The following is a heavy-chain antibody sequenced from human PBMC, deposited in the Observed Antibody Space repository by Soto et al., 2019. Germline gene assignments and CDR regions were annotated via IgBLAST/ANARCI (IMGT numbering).Heavy chain of an antibody. CDR3: ARDRGRIVGAD. V-gene: IGHV1-69*12. Sequence: QVRLVQSGAEVKKPGSSVKVSCKASGGTFSSYAISWVRQAPGQGLEWMGGIIPIFGTANYAQKFQGRVTIPADEYTRTAYMELSSVRSEDMAVYDCARDRGRIVGADWGQGTLVTVSS. D-gene: IGHD1-26*01. CDR2: IIPIFGTA. J-gene: IGHJ4*02. CDR1: GGTFSSYA.